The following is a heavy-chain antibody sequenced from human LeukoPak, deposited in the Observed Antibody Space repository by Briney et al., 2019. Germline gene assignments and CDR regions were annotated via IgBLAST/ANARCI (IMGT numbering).Heavy chain of an antibody. J-gene: IGHJ1*01. V-gene: IGHV6-1*01. D-gene: IGHD1-26*01. CDR3: AKSGSYLEYLQH. CDR1: GDSVSGNIAT. CDR2: TYYRSRWHN. Sequence: SQTLSLTCAISGDSVSGNIATWNWIRQSPSRGLEWLGRTYYRSRWHNVYAESVKSRITINPDTSKNQFSLLLNSVTPEGTAVYYCAKSGSYLEYLQHWGQGTPVTVSS.